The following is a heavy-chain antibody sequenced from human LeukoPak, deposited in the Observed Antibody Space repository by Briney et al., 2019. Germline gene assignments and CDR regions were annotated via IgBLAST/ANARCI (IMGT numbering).Heavy chain of an antibody. CDR2: IYFTGTT. CDR1: GGYISSYY. V-gene: IGHV4-59*01. CDR3: ARARGLIGGVDY. D-gene: IGHD3-16*01. Sequence: SETLSLTCTVSGGYISSYYWSWIRQPPGKGLEWIAYIYFTGTTSYNPSLKSRVTISLDTSKDQFSLRLSSVTAADTAVYYCARARGLIGGVDYWGQGTLVTVSS. J-gene: IGHJ4*02.